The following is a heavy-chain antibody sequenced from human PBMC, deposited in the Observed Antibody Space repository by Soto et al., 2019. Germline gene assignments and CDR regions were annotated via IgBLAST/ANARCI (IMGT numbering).Heavy chain of an antibody. CDR1: GGSFSGYY. CDR3: ARHRGTISHTDY. V-gene: IGHV4-34*01. J-gene: IGHJ4*02. D-gene: IGHD3-10*01. CDR2: INHSGST. Sequence: LSLTCAVYGGSFSGYYWTWIRQPPGTGLEWIGEINHSGSTNYNPSLKSRVTISVDTSKNQFSLKLTSVTAADTAVYYCARHRGTISHTDYWGQGTLVTVSS.